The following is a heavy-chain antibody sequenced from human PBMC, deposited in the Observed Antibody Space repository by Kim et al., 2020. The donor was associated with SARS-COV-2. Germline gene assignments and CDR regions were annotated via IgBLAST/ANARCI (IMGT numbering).Heavy chain of an antibody. D-gene: IGHD1-26*01. CDR1: GGSVSSGSYY. CDR3: ARDRVGAIYYYYGMDV. Sequence: SETLSLTCTVSGGSVSSGSYYWSWIRQPPGKGLEWIGYIYYSGSTNYNPSLKSRVTISVDTSKNQFSLKLSSVTAADTAVYYCARDRVGAIYYYYGMDVWGQGTTVTVSS. CDR2: IYYSGST. V-gene: IGHV4-61*01. J-gene: IGHJ6*02.